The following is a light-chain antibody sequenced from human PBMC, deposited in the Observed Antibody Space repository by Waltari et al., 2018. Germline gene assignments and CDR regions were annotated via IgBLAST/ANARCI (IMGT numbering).Light chain of an antibody. V-gene: IGLV3-21*01. CDR1: NVGGKS. Sequence: SYVRTQPPSASVAPGKTATIACGGNNVGGKSVQWYQQKPGQAPVLVVHDDNARPSGIPDRSSGSNSGDTATLTISRVEVGDEADYYCQVWDSSPETVVFGGGTKLTVL. J-gene: IGLJ2*01. CDR2: DDN. CDR3: QVWDSSPETVV.